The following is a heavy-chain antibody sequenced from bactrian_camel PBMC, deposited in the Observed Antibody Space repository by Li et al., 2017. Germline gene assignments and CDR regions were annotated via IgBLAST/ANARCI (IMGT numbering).Heavy chain of an antibody. CDR2: IFSDGART. Sequence: HVQLVESGGGLVQPGGSLRLSCAASGFTFEQYDMSWVRQAPGKGLEWVSGIFSDGARTYYADSVKGRFTISKDKDKNTLTLQMTSLKPEDSAMYYCADFKNVVHTGRCRDSGYWGQGTQVTVS. CDR3: ADFKNVVHTGRCRDSGY. CDR1: GFTFEQYD. V-gene: IGHV3S5*01. D-gene: IGHD2*01. J-gene: IGHJ6*01.